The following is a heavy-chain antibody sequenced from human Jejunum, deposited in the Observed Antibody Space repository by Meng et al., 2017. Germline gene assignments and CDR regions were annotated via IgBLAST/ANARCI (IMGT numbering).Heavy chain of an antibody. J-gene: IGHJ4*02. CDR3: AKDLATMAD. Sequence: GESLKISCAASGFTFNSYTMNWVRQAPGKGLAWVSTISGNGVSIYYADSVKGRFTISRDNSKNTLYLQMNSLRAEDTAVYYCAKDLATMADWGQGTLVTVSS. CDR2: ISGNGVSI. V-gene: IGHV3-23*01. CDR1: GFTFNSYT. D-gene: IGHD5-12*01.